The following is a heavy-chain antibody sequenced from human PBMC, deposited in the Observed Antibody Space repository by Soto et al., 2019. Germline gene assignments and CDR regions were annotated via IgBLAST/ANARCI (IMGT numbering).Heavy chain of an antibody. CDR1: GGSISSGSYY. D-gene: IGHD3-22*01. Sequence: SETLSLTCTVSGGSISSGSYYWTWIRQHPGKGLEWIGYIYSTESTNYNPSLNSRLTITVDMSASQFSLRLSSVTVADTSVYYCARSDSSGKTRYYFDHWGQGTLVTVSS. J-gene: IGHJ4*02. CDR2: IYSTEST. V-gene: IGHV4-31*03. CDR3: ARSDSSGKTRYYFDH.